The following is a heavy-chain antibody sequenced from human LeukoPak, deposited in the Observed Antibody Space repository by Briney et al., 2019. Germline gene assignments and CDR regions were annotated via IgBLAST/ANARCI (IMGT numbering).Heavy chain of an antibody. CDR3: ARGPNYDFWSGSPTNYFDY. Sequence: SVKVSCKASGGTFSSYAISWVRQAPGQGLEWMGGIIPIFGTANYAQKFQGRVTITADESTSTAYMELSGLRSEDTAVYYCARGPNYDFWSGSPTNYFDYWGQGTLVTVSS. V-gene: IGHV1-69*13. CDR1: GGTFSSYA. D-gene: IGHD3-3*01. J-gene: IGHJ4*02. CDR2: IIPIFGTA.